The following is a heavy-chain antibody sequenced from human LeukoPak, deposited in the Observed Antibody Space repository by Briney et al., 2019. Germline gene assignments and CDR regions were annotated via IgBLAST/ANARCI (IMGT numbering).Heavy chain of an antibody. CDR2: ISESGTAI. CDR3: ARGPLGWSDY. D-gene: IGHD1-26*01. CDR1: GLTFSRYA. J-gene: IGHJ4*02. V-gene: IGHV3-48*02. Sequence: GGSLRLSCAASGLTFSRYAMNWVRQARGKGLEWVAFISESGTAIYYAESVKGRFTISRDIARNSVYLQMSSLRDEDTAMYYCARGPLGWSDYWGQGLLVTVSS.